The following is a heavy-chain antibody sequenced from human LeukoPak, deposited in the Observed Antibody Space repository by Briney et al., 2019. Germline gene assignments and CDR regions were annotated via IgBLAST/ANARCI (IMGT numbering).Heavy chain of an antibody. V-gene: IGHV1-2*06. D-gene: IGHD1-26*01. Sequence: ASVKVSCKASGYTFTGYYMHWVRQAPGQGLEWMGRINPNSGGTNYAQKFQGRATMTRDTSISTAYMELSRLRSDDTAVYYCARAPYSGRGFDPWGQGTLVTVSS. J-gene: IGHJ5*02. CDR3: ARAPYSGRGFDP. CDR1: GYTFTGYY. CDR2: INPNSGGT.